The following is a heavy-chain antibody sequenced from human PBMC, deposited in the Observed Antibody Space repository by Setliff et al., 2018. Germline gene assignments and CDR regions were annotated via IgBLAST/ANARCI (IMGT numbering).Heavy chain of an antibody. CDR1: GFTFSNYW. CDR3: ARMSGFLYMDG. Sequence: LSCAASGFTFSNYWMSWIRQPPGKGLEWIGEINHGGSTNYNPSLKGRVTISLEASKSQFSLSLSSVTAADTAVYDCARMSGFLYMDGWGKGTRVTVSS. V-gene: IGHV4-34*01. CDR2: INHGGST. D-gene: IGHD3-3*01. J-gene: IGHJ6*03.